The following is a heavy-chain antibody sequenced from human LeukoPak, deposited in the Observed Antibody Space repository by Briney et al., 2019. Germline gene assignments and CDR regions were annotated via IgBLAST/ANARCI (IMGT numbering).Heavy chain of an antibody. J-gene: IGHJ4*02. D-gene: IGHD5-12*01. V-gene: IGHV3-30*18. CDR1: GFTFSSYG. CDR2: ISYDGSNK. CDR3: AKSGPVGYSGYVYYFDY. Sequence: GGSLRLSCAASGFTFSSYGMHWVRQAPGKGLEWVAVISYDGSNKYYADSVKGRLTISRDNSKNTLYLQMNSLRAEDTAVYYCAKSGPVGYSGYVYYFDYWGQGTLVTVSS.